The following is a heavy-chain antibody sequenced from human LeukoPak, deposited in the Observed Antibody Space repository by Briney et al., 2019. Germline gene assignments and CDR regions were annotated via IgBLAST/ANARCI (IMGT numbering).Heavy chain of an antibody. CDR1: GGTFSSYA. Sequence: SVKVSCKASGGTFSSYAISWVRQAPGQGLEWMRRIIPIFGTANYAQKFQGRVTITTDESTSTAYMELSSLRSEDTAVYYCARGVTSKPLDYWGQGTLVTVSS. CDR3: ARGVTSKPLDY. D-gene: IGHD2-21*02. V-gene: IGHV1-69*05. J-gene: IGHJ4*02. CDR2: IIPIFGTA.